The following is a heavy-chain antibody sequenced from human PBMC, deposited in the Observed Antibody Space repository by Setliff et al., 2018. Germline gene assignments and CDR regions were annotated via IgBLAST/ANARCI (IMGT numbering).Heavy chain of an antibody. CDR3: ARGPSFWSGDYMDV. Sequence: ASVKVSCKASGYTFTGYYMHWVRQAPGQGLEWMGRINPNSGGTNYAQKLQGRVTMTTDTSTSTAYMELRSLRSDDTAVYYCARGPSFWSGDYMDVWGKGTTVTVS. J-gene: IGHJ6*03. D-gene: IGHD3-3*01. V-gene: IGHV1-2*06. CDR2: INPNSGGT. CDR1: GYTFTGYY.